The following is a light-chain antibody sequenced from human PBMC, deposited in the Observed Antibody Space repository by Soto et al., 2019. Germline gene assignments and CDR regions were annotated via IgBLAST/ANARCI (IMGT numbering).Light chain of an antibody. Sequence: EVVLTQSPDTLSLSPGGSATLSCRASQSVSNYLAWYQQRPGQALRLLIYDVSKRATGIPARFSGSGSRTDFTLTITSLEPEDFAIYFCHQRSNWPLTFGGGTKLEIK. CDR2: DVS. V-gene: IGKV3-11*01. CDR3: HQRSNWPLT. J-gene: IGKJ4*01. CDR1: QSVSNY.